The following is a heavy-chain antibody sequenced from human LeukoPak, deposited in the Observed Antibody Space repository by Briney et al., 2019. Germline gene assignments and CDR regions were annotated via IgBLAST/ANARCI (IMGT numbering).Heavy chain of an antibody. V-gene: IGHV5-51*01. Sequence: GESLKIPCKGSGYSFTSYWIGWVRQMPGKGLEWMGIIYPGDSDTRYSPSFQGQVTISADKSISTAYLQWSSLKASDTAMYYCARLATVVTPQTLTLFDYWGQGTLVTVSS. CDR3: ARLATVVTPQTLTLFDY. D-gene: IGHD4-23*01. CDR2: IYPGDSDT. CDR1: GYSFTSYW. J-gene: IGHJ4*02.